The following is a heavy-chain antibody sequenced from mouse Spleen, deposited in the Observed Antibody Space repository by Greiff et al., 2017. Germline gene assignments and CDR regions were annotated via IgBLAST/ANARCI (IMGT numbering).Heavy chain of an antibody. CDR2: IDPENGDT. CDR1: GFNIKDDY. Sequence: EVQLQQSGAELVRPGASVKLSCTASGFNIKDDYMHWVKQRPEQGLEWIGWIDPENGDTEYASKFQGKATITADTSSNTAYLQLSSLTSEDTAVYYCTTYYGSSYEFAYWGQGTLVTVSA. J-gene: IGHJ3*01. D-gene: IGHD1-1*01. V-gene: IGHV14-4*01. CDR3: TTYYGSSYEFAY.